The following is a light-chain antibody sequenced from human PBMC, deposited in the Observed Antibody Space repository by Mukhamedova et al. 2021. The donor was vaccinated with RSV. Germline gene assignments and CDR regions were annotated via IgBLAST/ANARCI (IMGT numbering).Light chain of an antibody. V-gene: IGKV1-5*03. J-gene: IGKJ4*01. Sequence: WYQRRVHGKAPKLLINKASTLESGVPSRFSGSGSGTEFTLTISSLQPEDFATYYCQQFSSSYPTFGGGTKVEI. CDR2: KAS. CDR3: QQFSSSYPT.